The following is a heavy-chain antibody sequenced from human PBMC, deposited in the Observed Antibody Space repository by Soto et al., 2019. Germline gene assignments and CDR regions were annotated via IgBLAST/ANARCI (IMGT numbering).Heavy chain of an antibody. D-gene: IGHD6-13*01. CDR3: ARDRTRIAAAGRFDY. CDR2: ISAYNGNT. J-gene: IGHJ4*02. V-gene: IGHV1-18*01. CDR1: GYSFTSYG. Sequence: ASVKVSCEASGYSFTSYGISCVRQAPGQGLEWMGWISAYNGNTNYAQKLQGRVTMTTDTSTSTAYMELRSLRSDDTAVYYCARDRTRIAAAGRFDYWGQGTLVTVS.